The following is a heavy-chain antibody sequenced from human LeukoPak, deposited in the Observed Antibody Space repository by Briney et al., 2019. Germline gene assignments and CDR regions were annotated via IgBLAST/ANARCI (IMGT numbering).Heavy chain of an antibody. CDR2: ISYNSANI. CDR1: GFIFDDYA. D-gene: IGHD6-13*01. J-gene: IGHJ4*02. V-gene: IGHV3-9*01. Sequence: GRSLRLSCAASGFIFDDYAMHWVRQAPGKGLEWVSGISYNSANIGYAGSVKGRFTISRGNARNSLYLQMNSLRAEDTALYYCAKDIYSAALSSVDYWGQGTLVTVSS. CDR3: AKDIYSAALSSVDY.